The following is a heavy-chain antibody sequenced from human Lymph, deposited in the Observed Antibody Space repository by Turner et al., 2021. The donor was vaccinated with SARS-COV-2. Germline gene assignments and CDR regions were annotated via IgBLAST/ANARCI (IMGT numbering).Heavy chain of an antibody. Sequence: QVQLVESGVGVVQPVRSLRLSCAASGFTFSSHGMHWVRQAPGKGLEWVAVIWYDGSNKYHADSVKGRFTISRDNSKNTLYLQMNSLRAEDTAVYYCAREGVVGATSGLDYWGQGTLVTVS. J-gene: IGHJ4*02. CDR3: AREGVVGATSGLDY. CDR1: GFTFSSHG. CDR2: IWYDGSNK. D-gene: IGHD1-26*01. V-gene: IGHV3-33*01.